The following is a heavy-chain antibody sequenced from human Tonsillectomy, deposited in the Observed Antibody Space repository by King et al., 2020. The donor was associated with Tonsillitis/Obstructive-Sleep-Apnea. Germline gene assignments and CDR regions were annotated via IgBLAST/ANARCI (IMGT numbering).Heavy chain of an antibody. D-gene: IGHD3-22*01. CDR2: IIPMFGTA. J-gene: IGHJ3*02. V-gene: IGHV1-69*01. CDR3: TRFISGYYDESATRRDAFDI. CDR1: GGTFSSYA. Sequence: VQLVESGAEVKKPGSSVKVSCKASGGTFSSYAIGWVRQAPEQGLEWMGGIIPMFGTANYAQNFQGRVTISADESTSTAYMELRSLRSEDTAMYYCTRFISGYYDESATRRDAFDIWGQGTMVTVSS.